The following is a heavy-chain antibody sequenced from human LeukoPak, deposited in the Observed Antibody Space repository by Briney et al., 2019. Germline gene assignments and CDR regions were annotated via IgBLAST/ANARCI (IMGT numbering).Heavy chain of an antibody. Sequence: ASVKASCKASGGTFSSYAISWVRQAPGQGLEWMGRIIPILGIANYAQKFQGRVTITADKSTSTAYMELSSLRSEDTAVYYCAREGRYFDYWGQGTLVTVSS. J-gene: IGHJ4*02. V-gene: IGHV1-69*04. CDR2: IIPILGIA. CDR1: GGTFSSYA. CDR3: AREGRYFDY.